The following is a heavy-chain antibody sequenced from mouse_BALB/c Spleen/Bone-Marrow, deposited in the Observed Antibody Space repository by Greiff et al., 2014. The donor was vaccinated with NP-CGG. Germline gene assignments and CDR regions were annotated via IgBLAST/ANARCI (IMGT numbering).Heavy chain of an antibody. CDR2: IYPGGGGN. Sequence: QVQLKESGAGLVRPGASVKISCKASGFAFSSYWMNWVKQRPGQGLEWIGQIYPGGGGNKYNGKFKGKAALTAVKSSNTAYMQLSSLTTEDSAVYFGARWITTEVAPYVMDYWGQGTSVTVSS. CDR1: GFAFSSYW. CDR3: ARWITTEVAPYVMDY. D-gene: IGHD1-1*01. V-gene: IGHV1-80*01. J-gene: IGHJ4*01.